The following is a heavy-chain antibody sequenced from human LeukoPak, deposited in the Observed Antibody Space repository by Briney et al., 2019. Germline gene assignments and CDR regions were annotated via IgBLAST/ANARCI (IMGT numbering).Heavy chain of an antibody. CDR3: AKEGSNGDFDY. CDR2: ISYDGSNK. J-gene: IGHJ4*02. CDR1: GFTFSSYD. D-gene: IGHD1-26*01. Sequence: GKSLTLSCAASGFTFSSYDMHWVRQAPGEGLEWVTVISYDGSNKYYGDSVKGRFTISRDNSKNTLYLKMNSLRAEDTAVYYCAKEGSNGDFDYWGQGTLVTVSS. V-gene: IGHV3-30*18.